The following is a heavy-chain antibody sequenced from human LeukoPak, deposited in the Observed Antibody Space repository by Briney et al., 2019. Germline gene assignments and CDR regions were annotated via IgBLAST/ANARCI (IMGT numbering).Heavy chain of an antibody. D-gene: IGHD3-22*01. CDR2: ISAYNDGNT. J-gene: IGHJ4*02. V-gene: IGHV1-18*01. Sequence: ASVKVSCKASGYTFTNYGINWVRQAPGQGLEWMGWISAYNDGNTNYAQRFQGRVTMTTDTSTSTAYMELRSLRSDDTAVYYCAKKGYYDGSGCYMYYFDHWGQGTLVTVSS. CDR1: GYTFTNYG. CDR3: AKKGYYDGSGCYMYYFDH.